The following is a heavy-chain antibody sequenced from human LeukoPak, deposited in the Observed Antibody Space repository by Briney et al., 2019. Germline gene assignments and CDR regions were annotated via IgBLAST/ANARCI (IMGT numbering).Heavy chain of an antibody. Sequence: ASVKVSCKASGYTFISYGFSWVRQAPGQGLEWMGWISAYNGNTNYAQKLQGRVTMTTDTSTSTVYMELRSLRSDDTAVYYCARGYSGYGQVYYFDYWGQGTLVTVSS. D-gene: IGHD5-12*01. CDR3: ARGYSGYGQVYYFDY. J-gene: IGHJ4*02. CDR1: GYTFISYG. CDR2: ISAYNGNT. V-gene: IGHV1-18*01.